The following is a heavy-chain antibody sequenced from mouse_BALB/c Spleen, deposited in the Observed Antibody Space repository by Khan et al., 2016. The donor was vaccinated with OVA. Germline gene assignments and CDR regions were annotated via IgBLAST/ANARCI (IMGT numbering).Heavy chain of an antibody. D-gene: IGHD2-13*01. Sequence: QMQLEESGPGLVQPSQSLSITCTVSGFSLTSYGVHWVRQSPGKGLEWLGVIWSGGTTDYNAAFISRLSISKDNSKSQVFFKMTSLQANDTAIYYCARNGDYVHWYFDVWGAGTTVTVSS. CDR2: IWSGGTT. V-gene: IGHV2-2*02. CDR3: ARNGDYVHWYFDV. CDR1: GFSLTSYG. J-gene: IGHJ1*01.